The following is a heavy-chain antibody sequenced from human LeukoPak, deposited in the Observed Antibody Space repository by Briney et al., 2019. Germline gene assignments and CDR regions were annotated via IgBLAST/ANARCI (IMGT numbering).Heavy chain of an antibody. CDR2: MNPNSGNT. D-gene: IGHD6-19*01. Sequence: ASVKVSCKASGCTFTSYDINWVRQATGQGLEWLGWMNPNSGNTGYAQKFQGRVTMARNTSISTAYMELSSLRSEDTAVYYCARVPVLYSSGWYWFDPWGQGTLVTVSS. CDR1: GCTFTSYD. V-gene: IGHV1-8*01. CDR3: ARVPVLYSSGWYWFDP. J-gene: IGHJ5*02.